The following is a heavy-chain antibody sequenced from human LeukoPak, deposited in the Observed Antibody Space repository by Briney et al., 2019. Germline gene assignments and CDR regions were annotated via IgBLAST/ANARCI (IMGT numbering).Heavy chain of an antibody. D-gene: IGHD5-12*01. J-gene: IGHJ4*02. CDR2: VSSDGSST. CDR3: AKDRGYSGYDYVFDY. Sequence: PGGSLRLSCAASGFAFNSYWMHWVRQAPGTGLVWDSRVSSDGSSTTYADSVKGRFTISRDNSKNTLYLQMNSLRAEDTAVYYCAKDRGYSGYDYVFDYWGQGTLVTVSS. V-gene: IGHV3-74*01. CDR1: GFAFNSYW.